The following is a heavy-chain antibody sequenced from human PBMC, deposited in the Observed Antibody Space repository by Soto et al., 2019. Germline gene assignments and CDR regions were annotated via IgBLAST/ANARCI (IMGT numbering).Heavy chain of an antibody. Sequence: PGGSLRLSCAASGFTFSSYAMSWVRQAPGKGLEWVSAISGSGGSTYYADSVKGRFTISRDNSKNTLYLQMNSLRAEDTAVYYCARRPYGSGHYYYYGMDVWGQGTTVTVSS. V-gene: IGHV3-23*01. J-gene: IGHJ6*02. D-gene: IGHD3-10*01. CDR1: GFTFSSYA. CDR2: ISGSGGST. CDR3: ARRPYGSGHYYYYGMDV.